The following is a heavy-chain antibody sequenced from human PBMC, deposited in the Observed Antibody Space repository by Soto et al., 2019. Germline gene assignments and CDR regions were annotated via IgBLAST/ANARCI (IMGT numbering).Heavy chain of an antibody. CDR3: ARRGSGSYYDY. CDR2: ISGSGDST. Sequence: EVQLLESGGGLVQPGGSLRLSCAASGFTFSSYAMRWVRQAPGKGLEWVSAISGSGDSTYYADSVKGRFIISRDNSKNTLYLQMNSLRGEDTAVYHCARRGSGSYYDYWGQGTLVTVSS. CDR1: GFTFSSYA. J-gene: IGHJ4*02. D-gene: IGHD1-26*01. V-gene: IGHV3-23*01.